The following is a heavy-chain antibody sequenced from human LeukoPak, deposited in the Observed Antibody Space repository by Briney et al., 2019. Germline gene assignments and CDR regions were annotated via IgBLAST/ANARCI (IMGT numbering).Heavy chain of an antibody. J-gene: IGHJ3*02. CDR3: ARLLSRYCSSTGCYVDVAFDI. D-gene: IGHD2-2*01. CDR2: IYYSGST. CDR1: GGSISSGGYY. Sequence: SETLSLTCTVSGGSISSGGYYWSWIRQHPGKGLEWIGYIYYSGSTYYNPSLKSRVTISVDTSKNQFSLKLSSVTAADTAVYYCARLLSRYCSSTGCYVDVAFDIWGQGTMVTVSS. V-gene: IGHV4-31*03.